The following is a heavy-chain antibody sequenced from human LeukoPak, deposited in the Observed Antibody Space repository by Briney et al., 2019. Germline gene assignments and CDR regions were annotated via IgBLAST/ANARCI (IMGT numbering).Heavy chain of an antibody. CDR1: GGSISSGSYY. CDR3: ARVSPYGSGSYYNRYYYYMDV. J-gene: IGHJ6*03. V-gene: IGHV4-61*02. D-gene: IGHD3-10*01. CDR2: IYTSGST. Sequence: SETLSLTCTVSGGSISSGSYYWSWIRQPAGKGLEWIGRIYTSGSTNYNPSLKSRVTISVDTSKNQFSLKLSSVTAADTAVYYCARVSPYGSGSYYNRYYYYMDVWGKGTTVTISS.